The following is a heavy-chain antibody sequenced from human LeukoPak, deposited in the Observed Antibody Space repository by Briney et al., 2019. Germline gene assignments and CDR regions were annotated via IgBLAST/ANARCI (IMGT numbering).Heavy chain of an antibody. Sequence: GGSLRLSCAASGFTFSSYSMNWVRQAPGQGLEWMGIINPSGGSTSYAQKLQGRVTMTRDMSTSTVYMELSSLRSEDTAVYYCARGQWIAVAAFDYWGQGTLVTVSS. CDR3: ARGQWIAVAAFDY. CDR1: GFTFSSYS. J-gene: IGHJ4*02. V-gene: IGHV1-46*01. CDR2: INPSGGST. D-gene: IGHD6-19*01.